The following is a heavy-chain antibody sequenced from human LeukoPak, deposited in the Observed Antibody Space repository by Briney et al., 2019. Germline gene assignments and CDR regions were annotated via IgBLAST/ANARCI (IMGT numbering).Heavy chain of an antibody. D-gene: IGHD3-22*01. CDR1: GYTFTGYA. J-gene: IGHJ4*02. CDR2: INTNTGNP. V-gene: IGHV7-4-1*02. Sequence: ASVKVSCKASGYTFTGYAMNWVRQAPGQGLAWMGWINTNTGNPTYAQGFIGRFVFSLDTSVSTAYLQNSSLKAEDTAVYYCARDKFGYDSSGYLFDYWGQGSLVTVSS. CDR3: ARDKFGYDSSGYLFDY.